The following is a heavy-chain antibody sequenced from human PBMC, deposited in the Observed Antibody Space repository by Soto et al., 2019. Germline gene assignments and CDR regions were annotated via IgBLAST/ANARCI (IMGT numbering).Heavy chain of an antibody. CDR2: FRTSGDGGTT. V-gene: IGHV3-23*01. J-gene: IGHJ4*02. CDR3: AKKVNSGPGSQYFDY. CDR1: GFTFSSYS. D-gene: IGHD3-10*01. Sequence: GGSLRLSCAASGFTFSSYSISWVRQAQGKGLEWVSGFRTSGDGGTTYYADSVKGRFTISRDNSTNMLFLQMNSLRAEDTAIYYCAKKVNSGPGSQYFDYWGQGTLVTVSS.